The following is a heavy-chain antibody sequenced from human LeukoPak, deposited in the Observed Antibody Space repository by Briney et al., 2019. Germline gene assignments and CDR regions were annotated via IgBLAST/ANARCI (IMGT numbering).Heavy chain of an antibody. CDR2: ISGSGGST. V-gene: IGHV3-23*01. D-gene: IGHD2-2*03. Sequence: GGSLRLSCAASGFTFSSYAMSWVRQAPGKGLEWVSAISGSGGSTYYADSVKGRFTISRDNSKNTLYLQMNSLRAEDTAVYYCARDSGYCSSTSCRPPPYYYYGMDVWGQGTTVTVSS. J-gene: IGHJ6*02. CDR3: ARDSGYCSSTSCRPPPYYYYGMDV. CDR1: GFTFSSYA.